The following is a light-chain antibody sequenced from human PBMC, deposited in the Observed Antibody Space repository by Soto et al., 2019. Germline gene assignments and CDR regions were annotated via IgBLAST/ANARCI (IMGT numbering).Light chain of an antibody. CDR1: NSDIGAGYD. Sequence: QSVLTQPPSVSGAPGQRVTISCTGSNSDIGAGYDVRWYQQLPGTAPKLVIYANNNRPSGVPDRFSASKSGTSASLAITGLQADDEAEYYSQSYDSRRTRVFGTGTKPTVL. V-gene: IGLV1-40*01. J-gene: IGLJ1*01. CDR2: ANN. CDR3: QSYDSRRTRV.